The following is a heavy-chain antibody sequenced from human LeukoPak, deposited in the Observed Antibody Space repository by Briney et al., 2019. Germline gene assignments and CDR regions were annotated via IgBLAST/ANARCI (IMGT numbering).Heavy chain of an antibody. CDR2: IYYSGST. J-gene: IGHJ6*03. V-gene: IGHV4-59*12. CDR3: ARGTRGGVPYSSGWPAVPYYYYMDV. CDR1: GGSINSYY. D-gene: IGHD6-19*01. Sequence: SETLSLTCTVSGGSINSYYWSWIRQPPGKGLEWIGYIYYSGSTHYNPSLKSRVTISVDTSKNQFSLKLSSVTAADTAVYYCARGTRGGVPYSSGWPAVPYYYYMDVWGKGTTVTVSS.